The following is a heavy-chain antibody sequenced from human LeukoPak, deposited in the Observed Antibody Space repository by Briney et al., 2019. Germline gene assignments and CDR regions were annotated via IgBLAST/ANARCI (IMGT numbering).Heavy chain of an antibody. Sequence: ASEKVSCKDSVYTFTRYDINLVRQATGQALEWIGWMNPNSGNTGYAQKFQGRVTMTRNSSITTAYMELSSLRSEDTAVYYCARRHGRCSDGSCYYPDYWGQGTLVTVSS. J-gene: IGHJ4*02. D-gene: IGHD2-15*01. V-gene: IGHV1-8*01. CDR1: VYTFTRYD. CDR2: MNPNSGNT. CDR3: ARRHGRCSDGSCYYPDY.